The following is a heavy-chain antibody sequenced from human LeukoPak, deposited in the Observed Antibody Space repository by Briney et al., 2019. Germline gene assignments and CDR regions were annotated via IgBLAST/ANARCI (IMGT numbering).Heavy chain of an antibody. CDR3: ASGQHNFDY. CDR1: GFTVSSNS. V-gene: IGHV3-53*01. Sequence: GGSLRLSCTVSGFTVSSNSMSWVRQAPGKGLEWVSFIYSGGNTHYSDSVKGRFTISRDNSKNTLYLQMNSLRAEDTAVYYCASGQHNFDYWGQGTLVTVSS. J-gene: IGHJ4*02. CDR2: IYSGGNT.